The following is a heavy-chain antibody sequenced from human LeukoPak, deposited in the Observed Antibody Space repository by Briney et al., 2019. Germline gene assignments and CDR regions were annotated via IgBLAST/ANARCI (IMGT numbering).Heavy chain of an antibody. V-gene: IGHV3-49*04. D-gene: IGHD3-3*01. Sequence: GRSLRLSCTASGFTFGDYAMSWVRQAPGKGLEWVGFIRSKAYDGTTEYAASVKGRFTISRDDSKSIAYLQMNSLKTEDTAVYYCTRDEAYRGVTGITIFGVVTLFDYWGQGTLVTVSS. CDR1: GFTFGDYA. CDR2: IRSKAYDGTT. CDR3: TRDEAYRGVTGITIFGVVTLFDY. J-gene: IGHJ4*02.